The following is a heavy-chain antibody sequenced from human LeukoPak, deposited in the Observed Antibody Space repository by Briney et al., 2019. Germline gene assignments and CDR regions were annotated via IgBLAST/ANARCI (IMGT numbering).Heavy chain of an antibody. J-gene: IGHJ5*02. CDR2: IYSSGST. CDR3: ARDCSASGEPSDWFDP. Sequence: SQTLSLTCTVSGDSISSGLYYWSWIRQPAGKGLEFIGRIYSSGSTNYNPSLKSRVTMSVDTSKNQFSLKLSSVTAADTALYYCARDCSASGEPSDWFDPWGHGTLVTVSS. CDR1: GDSISSGLYY. D-gene: IGHD4-17*01. V-gene: IGHV4-61*02.